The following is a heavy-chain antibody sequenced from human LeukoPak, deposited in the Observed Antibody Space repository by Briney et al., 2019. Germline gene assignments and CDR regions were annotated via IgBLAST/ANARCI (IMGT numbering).Heavy chain of an antibody. D-gene: IGHD5-12*01. J-gene: IGHJ4*02. CDR1: GFTFSSYA. CDR3: ARCEDSGYDPTPDY. V-gene: IGHV3-7*01. CDR2: IKQDGSEK. Sequence: GGSLRLSCAASGFTFSSYAMSWVRQAPGKGLEWVANIKQDGSEKYYVDSVKGRFTISRDNAKNSLYLHMNSLRAEDTAVYYCARCEDSGYDPTPDYWGQGTLVTVSS.